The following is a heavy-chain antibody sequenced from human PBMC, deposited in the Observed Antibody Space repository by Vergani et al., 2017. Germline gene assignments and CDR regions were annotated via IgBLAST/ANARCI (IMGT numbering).Heavy chain of an antibody. CDR1: GGSISSGGYY. D-gene: IGHD2-2*01. CDR2: IYYSGST. Sequence: QVQLQESGPGLVKPSQTLSLTCTVSGGSISSGGYYWSWNRQHPGKGLEWIGYIYYSGSTYYNPSLKSRVTISVDTSKYQFTLKLSSVTAADTAVYYCAGDCSSTSCPGYMDVWGKGTTVTDSS. J-gene: IGHJ6*03. V-gene: IGHV4-31*03. CDR3: AGDCSSTSCPGYMDV.